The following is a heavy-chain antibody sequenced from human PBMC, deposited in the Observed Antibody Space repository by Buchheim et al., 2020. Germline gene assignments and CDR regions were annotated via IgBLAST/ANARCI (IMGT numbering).Heavy chain of an antibody. Sequence: VQLVESGGGLVKPGGSLRLSCAASGFTFSSYGMHWVRQAPGKGLEWVAVISYDGSNKYYADSVKGRFTISRDNSKNTLYLQMNSLRAEDTAVYYCAKAGYSGSYRYYYYGMDVWGQGTT. CDR1: GFTFSSYG. J-gene: IGHJ6*02. D-gene: IGHD1-26*01. CDR2: ISYDGSNK. V-gene: IGHV3-30*18. CDR3: AKAGYSGSYRYYYYGMDV.